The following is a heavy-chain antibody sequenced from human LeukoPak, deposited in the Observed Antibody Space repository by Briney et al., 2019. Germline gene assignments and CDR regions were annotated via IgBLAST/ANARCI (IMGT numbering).Heavy chain of an antibody. Sequence: GGSLRLSCAASGFTFSSYSMNWVRQAPGKGLEWVSYISGSSTTIYYVDSVRGRFTISRDNARNSLYLQMNSLRAEDTAVYYCARGPSSGWYYFDYWGQGTLVTVSS. J-gene: IGHJ4*02. CDR1: GFTFSSYS. CDR3: ARGPSSGWYYFDY. CDR2: ISGSSTTI. V-gene: IGHV3-48*04. D-gene: IGHD6-19*01.